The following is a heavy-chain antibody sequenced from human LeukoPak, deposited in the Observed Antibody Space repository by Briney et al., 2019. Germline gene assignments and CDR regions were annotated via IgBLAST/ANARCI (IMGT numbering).Heavy chain of an antibody. CDR1: GGSISSYY. V-gene: IGHV4-59*01. Sequence: SETLSLTCTVSGGSISSYYWSWIRQPPGKGLEWIGYIYYSGSTNYNPSLKSRVTISVDTSKNQFSLKPSSVTAADTAVYYCARVLRSYYYYYMDVWGKGTTVTVSS. J-gene: IGHJ6*03. CDR2: IYYSGST. CDR3: ARVLRSYYYYYMDV.